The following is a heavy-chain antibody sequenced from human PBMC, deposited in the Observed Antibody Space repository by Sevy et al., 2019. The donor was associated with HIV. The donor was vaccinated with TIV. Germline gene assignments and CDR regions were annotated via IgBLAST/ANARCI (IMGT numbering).Heavy chain of an antibody. Sequence: ASVKVSCKVSGYTLTELSMHWVRQAPGKGLEWMGGFDAEDGETIYAQKFQGRVTMTEDTSTDTAYMELSSLRSEDTAVYYCATVPVGATFPYFDYWGQGTLVTVSS. CDR2: FDAEDGET. CDR1: GYTLTELS. D-gene: IGHD1-26*01. J-gene: IGHJ4*02. V-gene: IGHV1-24*01. CDR3: ATVPVGATFPYFDY.